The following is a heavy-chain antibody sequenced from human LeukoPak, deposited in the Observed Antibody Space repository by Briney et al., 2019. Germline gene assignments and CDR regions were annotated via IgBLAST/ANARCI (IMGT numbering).Heavy chain of an antibody. CDR1: GFTFTNYA. CDR3: ARDKGYCSGGSCPGGELFDY. CDR2: ISSSSSYI. V-gene: IGHV3-21*01. J-gene: IGHJ4*02. D-gene: IGHD2-15*01. Sequence: PGGSLRLSCAASGFTFTNYAMNWVRQAPGKGLEWVSSISSSSSYIYYADSVKGRFTISRDNAKNSLYLKMNSLRAEDTAVYYCARDKGYCSGGSCPGGELFDYWGQGTLVTVSS.